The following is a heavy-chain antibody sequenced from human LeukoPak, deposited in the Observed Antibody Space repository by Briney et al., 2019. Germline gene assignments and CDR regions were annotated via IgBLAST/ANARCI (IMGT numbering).Heavy chain of an antibody. CDR3: ARPGADCGSAGCYTYPYYGLDV. Sequence: ASVKVSCKASGYSFTNYGISWVRQAPGQGLEWVGWISAYNGNTKYAQNLQGRVTMTTDISTSTAYMELRSLRSDDTAVYYCARPGADCGSAGCYTYPYYGLDVWGQGTTVTVSS. CDR1: GYSFTNYG. J-gene: IGHJ6*02. V-gene: IGHV1-18*01. D-gene: IGHD2-2*02. CDR2: ISAYNGNT.